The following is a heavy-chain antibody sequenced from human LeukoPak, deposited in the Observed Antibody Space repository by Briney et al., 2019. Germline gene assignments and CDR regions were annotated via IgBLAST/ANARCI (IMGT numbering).Heavy chain of an antibody. CDR1: GGSYSGYY. V-gene: IGHV4-34*01. CDR3: ARGLSPRINMVRGVRPPFRGVFDY. D-gene: IGHD3-10*01. J-gene: IGHJ4*02. CDR2: INHSGST. Sequence: SETLSLTCAVYGGSYSGYYWSWIRQPPGKGLEWIGEINHSGSTNYNPSLKSRVTISVDTSKNQFSLKLSSVTAADTAVYYCARGLSPRINMVRGVRPPFRGVFDYWGQGTLVTVSS.